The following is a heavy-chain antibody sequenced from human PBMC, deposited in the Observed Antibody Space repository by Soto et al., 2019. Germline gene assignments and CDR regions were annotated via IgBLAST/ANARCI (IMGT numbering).Heavy chain of an antibody. CDR1: GGSISSSSYY. Sequence: QLQLQESGPGLVKPSETLSLTCTVSGGSISSSSYYWGWIRQPPGKGLEWIGSIYYSGSTYYNPSRQCRVTISVDTSQNQFSLKLSSVTAADTAVYYCARTRAVWFAPWGQGTLVTVSS. CDR3: ARTRAVWFAP. J-gene: IGHJ5*02. V-gene: IGHV4-39*01. CDR2: IYYSGST. D-gene: IGHD6-19*01.